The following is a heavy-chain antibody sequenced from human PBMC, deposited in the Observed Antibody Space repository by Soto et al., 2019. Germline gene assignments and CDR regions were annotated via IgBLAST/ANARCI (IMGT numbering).Heavy chain of an antibody. Sequence: GGSLRLSCAASGFTFSSYAMGWVRQAPGKGLEWVSAISGSGGSTCYADSVKGRFTISRDNSKNTLYLQMNSLRAEDTAVYYCAKLFRAPAAGTLYFDYWGQGTLVTVSS. V-gene: IGHV3-23*01. J-gene: IGHJ4*02. CDR2: ISGSGGST. CDR1: GFTFSSYA. D-gene: IGHD6-13*01. CDR3: AKLFRAPAAGTLYFDY.